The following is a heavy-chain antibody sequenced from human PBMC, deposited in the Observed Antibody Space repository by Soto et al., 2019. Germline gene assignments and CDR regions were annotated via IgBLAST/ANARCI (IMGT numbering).Heavy chain of an antibody. CDR1: GFTFSSYA. V-gene: IGHV3-23*01. Sequence: GGSLRLSCAASGFTFSSYAMSWVRQAPGKGLEWVSAISGSGGSTYYADSVKGRFTISRDNSKNTLYLQMNSLRAEDTAVYYCASTSGGYDYGDYDPILHLDYWGQGTLVTVSS. CDR3: ASTSGGYDYGDYDPILHLDY. CDR2: ISGSGGST. D-gene: IGHD4-17*01. J-gene: IGHJ4*02.